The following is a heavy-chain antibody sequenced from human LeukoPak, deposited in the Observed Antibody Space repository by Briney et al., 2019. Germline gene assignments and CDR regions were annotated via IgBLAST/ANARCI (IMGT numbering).Heavy chain of an antibody. J-gene: IGHJ4*02. V-gene: IGHV3-48*02. Sequence: QPGGSLRLSCGASGFTISDYSMNWVRQAPGKGLEWISYIRKITTTTYYADSVRGRFASSRDNAKNAVYLQMNSLRDDDTAVYYCTRDPEALDYWGQGTLVTVSS. CDR1: GFTISDYS. CDR3: TRDPEALDY. CDR2: IRKITTTT.